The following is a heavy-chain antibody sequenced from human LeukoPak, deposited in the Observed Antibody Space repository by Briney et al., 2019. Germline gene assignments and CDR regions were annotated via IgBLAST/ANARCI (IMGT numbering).Heavy chain of an antibody. CDR1: GFTFSSYW. V-gene: IGHV3-7*03. Sequence: GGSLRLSCAASGFTFSSYWMSWVRQAPGKGLEWVANIKRDGSEKYYVDSVKGRFTISRDNAKNSLYLQMNSLRAEDTAVYYCARQYCSSTSCFYAFDIWGQGTMVTVSS. CDR2: IKRDGSEK. D-gene: IGHD2-2*01. CDR3: ARQYCSSTSCFYAFDI. J-gene: IGHJ3*02.